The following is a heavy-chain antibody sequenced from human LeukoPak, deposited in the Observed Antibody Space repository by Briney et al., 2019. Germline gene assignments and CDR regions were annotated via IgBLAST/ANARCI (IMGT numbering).Heavy chain of an antibody. CDR3: ARVRWAREAFDI. Sequence: PSETLSLTCAGYGGSFSGYYWSWLGQRPGKGLEGIGEINHSGSTNYNPSLKRRVTISVGTSKNQFSLKLSSVTAADTAVYYCARVRWAREAFDIWGQGTMVTVSS. J-gene: IGHJ3*02. V-gene: IGHV4-34*01. CDR2: INHSGST. D-gene: IGHD5-24*01. CDR1: GGSFSGYY.